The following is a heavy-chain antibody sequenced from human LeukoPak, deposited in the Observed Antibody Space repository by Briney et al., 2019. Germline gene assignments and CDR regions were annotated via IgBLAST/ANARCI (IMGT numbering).Heavy chain of an antibody. CDR1: GFTFSSYG. CDR2: IWHDGSKK. CDR3: AKGLGVGYCSGGSCYNNWLDP. D-gene: IGHD2-15*01. V-gene: IGHV3-33*06. Sequence: GGSLRLSCAASGFTFSSYGMHWVRQAPGKGLEWVAVIWHDGSKKYYVDSVKDRFAISRDDSKSTLYLQMNSLRPEDTAIYYCAKGLGVGYCSGGSCYNNWLDPWGQGTLVTVSS. J-gene: IGHJ5*02.